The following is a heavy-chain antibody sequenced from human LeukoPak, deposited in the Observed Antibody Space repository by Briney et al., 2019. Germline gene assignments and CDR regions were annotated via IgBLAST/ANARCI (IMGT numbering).Heavy chain of an antibody. CDR1: GYTVTGYY. Sequence: ASVKVSCKSSGYTVTGYYIHWVRQAPGQGLEWMGIINPSGGSTSYAQKFQGRVTMTRDTSTSTVYMELSSLRSEDTAVYYCATARSRAGMATIEGFDYWGQGTLVTVSS. V-gene: IGHV1-46*01. CDR3: ATARSRAGMATIEGFDY. D-gene: IGHD5-24*01. CDR2: INPSGGST. J-gene: IGHJ4*02.